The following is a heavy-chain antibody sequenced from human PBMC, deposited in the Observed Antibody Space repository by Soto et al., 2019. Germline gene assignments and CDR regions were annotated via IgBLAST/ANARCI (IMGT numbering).Heavy chain of an antibody. Sequence: PGGSLRLSCAASGFTFSSYGMHWVRQAPGKGLEWVAVISYDGSNKYYADSVKGRFTISRDNSKNTLYLQMNSLRAEDTAVYYCAKDGEVVVPAAIDYWGQGTLVTVSS. CDR2: ISYDGSNK. CDR1: GFTFSSYG. V-gene: IGHV3-30*18. J-gene: IGHJ4*02. CDR3: AKDGEVVVPAAIDY. D-gene: IGHD2-2*02.